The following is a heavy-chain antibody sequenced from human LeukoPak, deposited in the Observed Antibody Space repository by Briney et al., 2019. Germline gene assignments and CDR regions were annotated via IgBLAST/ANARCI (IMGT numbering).Heavy chain of an antibody. V-gene: IGHV4-59*01. CDR1: GDSIGCAY. D-gene: IGHD3-22*01. CDR2: ISDSGST. Sequence: SQTLSLTCTVSGDSIGCAYWGWIRQRPGKGLEWLGYISDSGSTKFNPALKSGVTISAVTSKNQFSLTLSSVTAAHTAMYYCAKSDYYDSSGYNYYYYGMDVWGQGTTVTVSS. CDR3: AKSDYYDSSGYNYYYYGMDV. J-gene: IGHJ6*02.